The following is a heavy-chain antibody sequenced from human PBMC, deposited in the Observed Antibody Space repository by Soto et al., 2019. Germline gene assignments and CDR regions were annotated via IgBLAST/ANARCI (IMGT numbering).Heavy chain of an antibody. D-gene: IGHD3-16*01. CDR1: GFSLSTSGVG. V-gene: IGHV2-5*02. Sequence: QITLKESGPTLVKPTQTLTLTCTFSGFSLSTSGVGVGWIRQPPGKALEWLALIYWDDDKRYSPSLKSRLTNTTDTSKNQLVLTLTTIGPGDTATYYCANRLWFGGFYCDYWGQGSQDTISS. CDR3: ANRLWFGGFYCDY. CDR2: IYWDDDK. J-gene: IGHJ4*02.